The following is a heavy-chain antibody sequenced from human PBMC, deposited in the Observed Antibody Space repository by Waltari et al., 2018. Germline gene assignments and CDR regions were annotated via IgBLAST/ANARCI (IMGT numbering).Heavy chain of an antibody. J-gene: IGHJ4*02. Sequence: QVQLVQSGAEVKKPGSSVKVSCKASGGTFSSYAISWVRQAPGQGLEWMGGIIPIFGTANYAQKFQGRVTITADESTSTAYMELSSLRSEDTAVYYCARAGIYYYDSSGYYLDYYFDYWGQGTLVTVSS. CDR2: IIPIFGTA. V-gene: IGHV1-69*01. D-gene: IGHD3-22*01. CDR3: ARAGIYYYDSSGYYLDYYFDY. CDR1: GGTFSSYA.